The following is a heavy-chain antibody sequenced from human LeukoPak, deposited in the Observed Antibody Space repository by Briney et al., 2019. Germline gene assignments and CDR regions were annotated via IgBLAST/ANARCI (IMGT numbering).Heavy chain of an antibody. J-gene: IGHJ4*02. V-gene: IGHV4-39*01. CDR2: IYYSGAT. CDR1: GGSISSTSYY. CDR3: ARQGLQQLLPGSNF. D-gene: IGHD6-13*01. Sequence: SETLSLTCTVSGGSISSTSYYWGWIRQAPGKGLEWLASIYYSGATYYNPSLRSRLTVSGDTSNNRFSLELTSVTAADTAVYYCARQGLQQLLPGSNFWGQGTLVTVSS.